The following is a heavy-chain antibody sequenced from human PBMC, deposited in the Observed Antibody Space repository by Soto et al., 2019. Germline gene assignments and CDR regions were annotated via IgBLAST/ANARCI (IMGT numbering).Heavy chain of an antibody. CDR3: ARMATFGSLNWFDP. CDR2: VNPGSGDT. Sequence: ASVKVSCKASGYIFTNNDVSWVRQATGQGLEWMGWVNPGSGDTGYAQKFQGRVTMTRDISTATAYMELSSLRSDDTAIYYCARMATFGSLNWFDPWGQGTLVTVSS. J-gene: IGHJ5*02. D-gene: IGHD3-16*01. CDR1: GYIFTNND. V-gene: IGHV1-8*01.